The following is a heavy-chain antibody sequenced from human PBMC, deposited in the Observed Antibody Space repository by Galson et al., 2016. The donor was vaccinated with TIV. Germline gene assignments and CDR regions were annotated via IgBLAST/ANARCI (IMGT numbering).Heavy chain of an antibody. Sequence: SVKVSCKASGYIFTTYAIHWVRQAPGQRLEWMGWINAGNGNTKYSQTFQGRVTFTRDTSASTAYIELSSLRSADTAVYYCAREGLIAVAGPIWVDTWGQGTLVTVS. CDR3: AREGLIAVAGPIWVDT. CDR2: INAGNGNT. V-gene: IGHV1-3*01. J-gene: IGHJ5*02. CDR1: GYIFTTYA. D-gene: IGHD6-13*01.